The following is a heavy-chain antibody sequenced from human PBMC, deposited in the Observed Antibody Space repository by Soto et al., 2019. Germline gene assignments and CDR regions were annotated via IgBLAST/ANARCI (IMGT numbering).Heavy chain of an antibody. CDR1: GYTFTSYG. D-gene: IGHD3-10*01. CDR3: AREGDLLLWFGELRPTYYFYY. Sequence: QVQLVQSGAEVKKPGASVQVSCKASGYTFTSYGISRVRQAPGQGLEWMGWISAYNGNTNYAQKLKGRVTMTTDTSTRTDYTEMRSVRSDGTVVYYWAREGDLLLWFGELRPTYYFYYWGQGTLVTVSS. CDR2: ISAYNGNT. J-gene: IGHJ4*02. V-gene: IGHV1-18*01.